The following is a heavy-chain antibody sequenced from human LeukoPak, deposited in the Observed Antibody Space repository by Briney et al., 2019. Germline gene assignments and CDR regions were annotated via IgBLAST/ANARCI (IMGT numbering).Heavy chain of an antibody. Sequence: GGSLRLSCAASGFTGSHNYMSWVRQAPGKGLEWVSATHSSGGTYYADSVKGRFTISRDTSKNTPYLQINSLSVEDTAVYYCIVFGDSNHWGQGTLVTVSS. CDR3: IVFGDSNH. D-gene: IGHD4-17*01. CDR1: GFTGSHNY. J-gene: IGHJ5*02. CDR2: THSSGGT. V-gene: IGHV3-53*01.